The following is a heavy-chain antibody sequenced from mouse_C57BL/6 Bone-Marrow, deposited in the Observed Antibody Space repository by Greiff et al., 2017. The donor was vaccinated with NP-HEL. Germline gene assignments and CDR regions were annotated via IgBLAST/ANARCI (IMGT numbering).Heavy chain of an antibody. CDR2: IYPRSGNT. Sequence: VKLQQSGAELARPGASVKLSCKASGYTFTSYGISWVKQRTGQGLEWIGEIYPRSGNTYYNEKFKGKATLTADKSSSTAYMELRSLTSEDSAVYFCARRYYGNYEDYAMDYWGQGTSVTVSS. J-gene: IGHJ4*01. CDR1: GYTFTSYG. D-gene: IGHD2-1*01. V-gene: IGHV1-81*01. CDR3: ARRYYGNYEDYAMDY.